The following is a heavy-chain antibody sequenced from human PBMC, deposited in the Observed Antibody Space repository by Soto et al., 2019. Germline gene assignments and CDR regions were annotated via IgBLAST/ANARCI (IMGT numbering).Heavy chain of an antibody. CDR2: INNSGST. CDR3: GRGFIR. V-gene: IGHV4-34*01. J-gene: IGHJ4*02. D-gene: IGHD3-16*01. CDR1: GGSFSGYY. Sequence: QVQLQQWGAGLLKPSETLSLTCAVYGGSFSGYYWSWIRQPPGKGLEWIGEINNSGSTNYNPSLKSRVTISVGTYKNQFSLKLSYVTAADTAVYYCGRGFIRWGQGTLVTVSS.